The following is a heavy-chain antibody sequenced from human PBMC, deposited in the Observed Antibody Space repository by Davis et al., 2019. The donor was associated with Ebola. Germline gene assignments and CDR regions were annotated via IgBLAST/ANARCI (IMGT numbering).Heavy chain of an antibody. CDR2: IIPILGIA. Sequence: SVTVSCKASGGTFSSYTISWVRQAPGQGLEWMGRIIPILGIANYAQKFQGRVTITADKSTSTAYMELSSLRSEDTAVYYCASQDIVVVVAAPQVYGMDVWGQGTTVTVSS. D-gene: IGHD2-15*01. CDR3: ASQDIVVVVAAPQVYGMDV. J-gene: IGHJ6*02. V-gene: IGHV1-69*02. CDR1: GGTFSSYT.